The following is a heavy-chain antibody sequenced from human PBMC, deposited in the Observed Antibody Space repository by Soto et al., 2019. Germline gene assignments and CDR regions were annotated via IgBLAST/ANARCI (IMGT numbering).Heavy chain of an antibody. D-gene: IGHD3-16*01. CDR3: ARGGTPLDP. V-gene: IGHV1-18*01. J-gene: IGHJ4*02. CDR1: GYTFTNFG. CDR2: ISAYNGNT. Sequence: QVQLVQSGAEVKKPGASVKVSCKASGYTFTNFGISWVRQAPGQGLEWMGWISAYNGNTNYAQNFQGRVTMTTDTSTRAAYMELRSLISFDTAVYNCARGGTPLDPWGQGILGSVSS.